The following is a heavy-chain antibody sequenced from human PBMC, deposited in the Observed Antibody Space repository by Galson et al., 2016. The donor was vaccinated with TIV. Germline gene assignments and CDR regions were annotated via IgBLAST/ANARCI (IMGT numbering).Heavy chain of an antibody. J-gene: IGHJ3*02. Sequence: SLRLSCAASGFTFEDYAMHWVRQAPGKGLEWVSGISSNSVYLGYADSVKGRFTISRDNAKNSLDLQMNSLRPEDTALYYCAKGRGYSYGFNTFDIWGQGTMVTVSS. CDR1: GFTFEDYA. CDR3: AKGRGYSYGFNTFDI. CDR2: ISSNSVYL. V-gene: IGHV3-9*01. D-gene: IGHD5-18*01.